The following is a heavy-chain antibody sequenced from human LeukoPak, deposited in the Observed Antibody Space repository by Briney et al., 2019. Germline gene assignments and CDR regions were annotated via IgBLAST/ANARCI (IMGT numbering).Heavy chain of an antibody. J-gene: IGHJ4*02. CDR3: ASNEWSGYYFDY. Sequence: SETLSLTCTVSGGSISSSSYYWGWIRQSPGQGLEWIGSIYSSGSTYYNPSLKSRVTISIDTSKNQLSLKMSSVTAADTALYYCASNEWSGYYFDYWGQGTLVAVSS. CDR1: GGSISSSSYY. CDR2: IYSSGST. D-gene: IGHD3-3*01. V-gene: IGHV4-39*01.